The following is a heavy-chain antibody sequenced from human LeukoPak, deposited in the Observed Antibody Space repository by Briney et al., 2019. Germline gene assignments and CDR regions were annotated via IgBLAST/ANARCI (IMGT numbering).Heavy chain of an antibody. V-gene: IGHV4-59*01. Sequence: SETLSLTCTVSGGSISSYYLSWIRQPPGKGLEWIGYIYYSGSTNYNPSLKSRVTISVDTSKNQFSLKLSSVTAADTAVYYCARSGPMVRGVLLKFFDYWGQGTLVTVSS. CDR2: IYYSGST. CDR3: ARSGPMVRGVLLKFFDY. CDR1: GGSISSYY. J-gene: IGHJ4*02. D-gene: IGHD3-10*01.